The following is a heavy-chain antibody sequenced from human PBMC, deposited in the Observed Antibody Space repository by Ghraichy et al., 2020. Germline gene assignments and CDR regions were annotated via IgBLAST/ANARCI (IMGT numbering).Heavy chain of an antibody. D-gene: IGHD3-22*01. CDR1: GDSMLGPF. CDR3: ARAYFDSRGYYSAGEVELDY. V-gene: IGHV4-59*11. Sequence: SETLSLTCTVSGDSMLGPFWGATRQCPGKGLERLGHHHYRGNTYYNPSLSSRVTTSLHMSKNQFFLELRSAIAADTGVYYCARAYFDSRGYYSAGEVELDYCGQGTLVTVSS. J-gene: IGHJ4*02. CDR2: HHYRGNT.